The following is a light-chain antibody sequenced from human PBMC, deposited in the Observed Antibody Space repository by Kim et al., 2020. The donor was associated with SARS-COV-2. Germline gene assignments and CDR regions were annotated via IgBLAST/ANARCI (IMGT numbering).Light chain of an antibody. J-gene: IGLJ1*01. V-gene: IGLV2-8*01. CDR1: NSDVGGYNY. CDR2: EVS. Sequence: QSALTQPPSASGSPGQSVTISCTGTNSDVGGYNYVSWYQQHPGKAPKLMIYEVSKRPSGVPDRFSGSKSGNTASLTVSGLQAEDEADYYCSSYAGSNNSTYVFGTGTKVTVL. CDR3: SSYAGSNNSTYV.